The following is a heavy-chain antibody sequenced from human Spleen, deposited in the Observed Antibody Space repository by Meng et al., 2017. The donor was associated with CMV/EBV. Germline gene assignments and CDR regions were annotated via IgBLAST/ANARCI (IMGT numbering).Heavy chain of an antibody. J-gene: IGHJ5*02. CDR2: INHSGST. D-gene: IGHD3/OR15-3a*01. Sequence: SQTLSLTCAVYGGSFSGYYWSWIRQPPGKGLEWIGEINHSGSTNYNPSLKSRVTISVDTSKNQFSLKLSSVTAADTAVYYCARASPLGLNWFDPWGQGTLVTVSS. CDR1: GGSFSGYY. V-gene: IGHV4-34*01. CDR3: ARASPLGLNWFDP.